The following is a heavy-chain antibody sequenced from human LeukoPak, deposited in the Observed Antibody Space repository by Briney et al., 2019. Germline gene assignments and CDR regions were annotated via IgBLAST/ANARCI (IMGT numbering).Heavy chain of an antibody. V-gene: IGHV4-39*01. CDR2: IYYSGST. Sequence: SETLSLTCTVSGGSISSSSYYWGWIRQPPGKGLEWIGSIYYSGSTYYNPSLKSRVTVSVDTSKNQFSLKLSSVTAADTAFYYCAGHMSYYDFWSGYYGNAFDIWGQGTMVTVSS. CDR3: AGHMSYYDFWSGYYGNAFDI. CDR1: GGSISSSSYY. D-gene: IGHD3-3*01. J-gene: IGHJ3*02.